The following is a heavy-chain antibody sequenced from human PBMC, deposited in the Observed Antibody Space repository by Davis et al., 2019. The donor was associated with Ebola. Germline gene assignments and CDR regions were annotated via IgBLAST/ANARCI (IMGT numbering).Heavy chain of an antibody. V-gene: IGHV3-21*01. J-gene: IGHJ4*02. D-gene: IGHD3-16*01. Sequence: GESLKISCAASGFTFSSYSMNWVRQAPGKGLEWVSSISSSSSYIYYADSVKGRFTISRDNAKNSLYLQMNSLGAEDTAVYYCARGPGGGLGAFDYWGQGTLVTVSS. CDR1: GFTFSSYS. CDR3: ARGPGGGLGAFDY. CDR2: ISSSSSYI.